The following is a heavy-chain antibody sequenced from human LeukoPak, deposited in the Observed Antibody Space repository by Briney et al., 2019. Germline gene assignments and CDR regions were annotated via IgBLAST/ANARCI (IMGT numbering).Heavy chain of an antibody. Sequence: ASVKVSCKASGYTFTSYGISWVRQAPGQGLEWMGWISAYNGNTNYAQKLQGRVTMTTDTSTSTAYMELRSLRSDDTAVYYCARLGYFDWFSPRGSYYYYYMDVWGKGTTVTISS. CDR1: GYTFTSYG. CDR3: ARLGYFDWFSPRGSYYYYYMDV. V-gene: IGHV1-18*01. CDR2: ISAYNGNT. J-gene: IGHJ6*03. D-gene: IGHD3-9*01.